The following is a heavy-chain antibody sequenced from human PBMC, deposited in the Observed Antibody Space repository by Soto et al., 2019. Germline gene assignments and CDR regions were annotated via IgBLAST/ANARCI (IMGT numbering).Heavy chain of an antibody. D-gene: IGHD6-13*01. Sequence: ASVKVSCKVSGYTLTELSMHWVRQAPGKGLEWMGGFDPEDGETIYAQKFQGRVTMTEDTSTDTAYMELSSLRSEDTAVYYCATSIAAAGTEYYYYGMDVWGQGTTVTVSS. CDR1: GYTLTELS. J-gene: IGHJ6*02. CDR2: FDPEDGET. V-gene: IGHV1-24*01. CDR3: ATSIAAAGTEYYYYGMDV.